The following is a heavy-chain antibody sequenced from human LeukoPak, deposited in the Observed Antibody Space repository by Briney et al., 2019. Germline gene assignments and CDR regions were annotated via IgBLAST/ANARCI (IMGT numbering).Heavy chain of an antibody. D-gene: IGHD6-13*01. J-gene: IGHJ4*02. V-gene: IGHV3-9*01. CDR1: GFIFDDYA. Sequence: GGSLRLSCAASGFIFDDYAMHWVRQAPGKGLEWVSGISWKSGSIGYADSVKGRFTISRDNAKNSLYLQMSSLRAEATALYYCAKDLATYSRSPVGFDYWGQGTLVTVSS. CDR3: AKDLATYSRSPVGFDY. CDR2: ISWKSGSI.